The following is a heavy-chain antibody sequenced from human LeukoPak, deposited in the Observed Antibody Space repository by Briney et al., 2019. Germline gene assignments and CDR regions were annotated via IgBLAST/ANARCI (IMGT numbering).Heavy chain of an antibody. V-gene: IGHV3-21*01. CDR1: GFTFSSYS. CDR3: XXXGXTXXXGV. Sequence: CXASGFTFSSYSMNWVRQAPGEGPEWVSSISSSSSNKDYVDSVKGRFTVSRDNAKNSLYLQMNSLRAEDTAVYYXXXXGXTXXXGVWGKGTXVTISS. CDR2: ISSSSSNK. D-gene: IGHD1-20*01. J-gene: IGHJ6*04.